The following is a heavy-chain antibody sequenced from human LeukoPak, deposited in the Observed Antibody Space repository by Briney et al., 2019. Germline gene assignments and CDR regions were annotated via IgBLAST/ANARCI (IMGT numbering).Heavy chain of an antibody. D-gene: IGHD3-22*01. Sequence: GGSLRLSCAASGFTFSSYAMSWVRQAPGKGLEWVSAISGSGGSTYYADSVKGRFTISRDNSKNTLYLQMNSLRAEDTAVYCCAKSGGPSYYDLPGSYYFDYWGQGTLVTVSS. CDR3: AKSGGPSYYDLPGSYYFDY. J-gene: IGHJ4*02. CDR2: ISGSGGST. CDR1: GFTFSSYA. V-gene: IGHV3-23*01.